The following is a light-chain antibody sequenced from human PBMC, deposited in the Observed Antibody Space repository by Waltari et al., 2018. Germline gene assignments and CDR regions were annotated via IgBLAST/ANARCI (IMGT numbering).Light chain of an antibody. Sequence: EIVLTQSPGTQSLSPGERATLSCRASQSVGRYLAWYKQQHGQAPRLLIYDASTRATGIPDRFSGGGSGTDFSLTISRLEPEDFAVYYCQMYVRLPVTFGQGTKVEI. V-gene: IGKV3-20*01. J-gene: IGKJ1*01. CDR2: DAS. CDR3: QMYVRLPVT. CDR1: QSVGRY.